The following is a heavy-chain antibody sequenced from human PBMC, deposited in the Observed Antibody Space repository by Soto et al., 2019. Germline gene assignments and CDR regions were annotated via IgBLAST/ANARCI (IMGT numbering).Heavy chain of an antibody. CDR1: GYTFTSYD. V-gene: IGHV1-8*01. CDR2: MNPNSGNT. Sequence: GASVKVSCKASGYTFTSYDINWVRQATGQGLEWMGWMNPNSGNTVYAQKFQDRITMTRDTSTSTVYMELSSLRSEDTAVYYCARSTMTFYYFDFWSQGTLVTVSS. D-gene: IGHD4-17*01. CDR3: ARSTMTFYYFDF. J-gene: IGHJ4*02.